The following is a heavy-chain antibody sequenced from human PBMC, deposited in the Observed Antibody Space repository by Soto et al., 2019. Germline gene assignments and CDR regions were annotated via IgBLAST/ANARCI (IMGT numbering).Heavy chain of an antibody. J-gene: IGHJ6*03. Sequence: GGSLRLSCAASGFTFSSYAMSWVRQAPGKGLEWVSAISGSGGSTYYADSVKGRFTISRDNSKNTLYLQMNSLRAEDTAVYYCAKGNDYGDFLEGWSYRVYYYMDVWGKGTTVTVSS. V-gene: IGHV3-23*01. D-gene: IGHD4-17*01. CDR2: ISGSGGST. CDR3: AKGNDYGDFLEGWSYRVYYYMDV. CDR1: GFTFSSYA.